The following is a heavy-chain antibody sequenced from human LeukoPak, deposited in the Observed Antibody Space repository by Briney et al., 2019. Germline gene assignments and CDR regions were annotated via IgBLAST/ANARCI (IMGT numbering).Heavy chain of an antibody. Sequence: SQTLSLTCAISGDSVSSSSAAWNWIRQSPSRGLEWLGRTYYRSKWFNDYAVSVKSRITINPDTSKNLFSLQLNSVTPEDTAVYYCAREAAAAGTGQGWARYFDIWGQGTMVTVSS. J-gene: IGHJ3*02. CDR1: GDSVSSSSAA. CDR3: AREAAAAGTGQGWARYFDI. CDR2: TYYRSKWFN. V-gene: IGHV6-1*01. D-gene: IGHD6-13*01.